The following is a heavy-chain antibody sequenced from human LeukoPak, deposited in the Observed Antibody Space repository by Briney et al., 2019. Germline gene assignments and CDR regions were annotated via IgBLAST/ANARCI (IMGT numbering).Heavy chain of an antibody. D-gene: IGHD2-8*01. CDR3: ARVTNRADKFDY. CDR1: GFTSSSYW. J-gene: IGHJ4*02. V-gene: IGHV3-74*01. Sequence: GGSLRLSCAASGFTSSSYWMHWVRQAPGKGLVWVSRINSDGSSTSYADSVKGRFTISRDNAKNTLYLQMNSLRAEDTAVYYCARVTNRADKFDYRGQGTLVTVSS. CDR2: INSDGSST.